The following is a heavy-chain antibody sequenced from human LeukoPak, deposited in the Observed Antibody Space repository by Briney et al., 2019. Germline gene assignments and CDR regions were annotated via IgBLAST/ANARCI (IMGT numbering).Heavy chain of an antibody. D-gene: IGHD6-13*01. J-gene: IGHJ3*02. Sequence: PGGSLRLSCAASGFTVSSSYLNWVRQAPGKGLEWVSVIYSGGSTYYADSVKGRFTISRDNSKNTLYLQMNSLRAEDTAVYYCASTSYSSPNDAFDIWGQGTMVTVSS. CDR3: ASTSYSSPNDAFDI. CDR2: IYSGGST. V-gene: IGHV3-53*01. CDR1: GFTVSSSY.